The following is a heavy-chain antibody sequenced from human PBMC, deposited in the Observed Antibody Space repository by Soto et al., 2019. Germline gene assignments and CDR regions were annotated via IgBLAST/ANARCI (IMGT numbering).Heavy chain of an antibody. J-gene: IGHJ4*02. CDR2: IYDSVNT. V-gene: IGHV4-31*03. CDR1: GDSLSSGGHY. D-gene: IGHD3-22*01. Sequence: PSETLSLTCTVSGDSLSSGGHYWSWIRQHPGKGLEWIGHIYDSVNTYYSPSLRSRVTISADMSKNQFSLNLRSVTAADTAVYYCASGGHYDSSGYYADWGQGTLVTVSS. CDR3: ASGGHYDSSGYYAD.